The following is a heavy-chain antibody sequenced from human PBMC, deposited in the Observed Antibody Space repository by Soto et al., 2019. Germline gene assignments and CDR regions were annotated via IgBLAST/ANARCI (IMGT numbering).Heavy chain of an antibody. J-gene: IGHJ5*02. D-gene: IGHD6-13*01. CDR1: GFTFRSFT. CDR3: TRDASRDSSARGWFDP. Sequence: GGSLRLSCAASGFTFRSFTMNWVHQAPGKGLEWVSTISSNSAYIYCTDALRGRFTISRDNAKNSLHLQMNSLRAEDTAVYYCTRDASRDSSARGWFDPWGPGTLVTVSS. V-gene: IGHV3-21*01. CDR2: ISSNSAYI.